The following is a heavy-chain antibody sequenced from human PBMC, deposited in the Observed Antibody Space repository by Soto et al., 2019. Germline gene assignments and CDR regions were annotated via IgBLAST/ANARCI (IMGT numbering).Heavy chain of an antibody. Sequence: GPTQVKPRQTLTLTCTFSGFSLTTSGVVVSWIRQSPGKAPEWLALIYWDDDKRYSPSLKSRLTITKDTSKNQVVLTMADLDPADTATYYCAHRVLRTVFGLVTTTAIYFDFWGQGTPVAVSS. D-gene: IGHD3-3*01. CDR1: GFSLTTSGVV. CDR2: IYWDDDK. V-gene: IGHV2-5*02. J-gene: IGHJ4*02. CDR3: AHRVLRTVFGLVTTTAIYFDF.